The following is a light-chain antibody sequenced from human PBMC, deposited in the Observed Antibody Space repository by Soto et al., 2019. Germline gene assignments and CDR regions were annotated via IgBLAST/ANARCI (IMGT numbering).Light chain of an antibody. Sequence: DIQMTQSPSSLSASVGDRATITCRASQGISNYLAWYQQEPGKVPKLLIYDASTVQSGVPSRFSGSGSGTEFTLTISSLQPEDFTTYHCQQNYNSLITFGQGTRLEIK. CDR1: QGISNY. CDR3: QQNYNSLIT. J-gene: IGKJ5*01. V-gene: IGKV1-27*01. CDR2: DAS.